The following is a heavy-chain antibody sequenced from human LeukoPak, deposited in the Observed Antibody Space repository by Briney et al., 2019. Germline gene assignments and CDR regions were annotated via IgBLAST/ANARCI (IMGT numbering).Heavy chain of an antibody. V-gene: IGHV1-2*02. CDR2: INPNSGGT. CDR3: ARAEGYSSSWYWGT. CDR1: GYTFTGYY. D-gene: IGHD6-13*01. J-gene: IGHJ5*02. Sequence: ASVKASCKASGYTFTGYYMHWVRQAPGQGLEWMGWINPNSGGTNYAQKFQGRVTMTRNTSISTAYMELSSLRSEDTAVYYCARAEGYSSSWYWGTWGQGTLVTVSS.